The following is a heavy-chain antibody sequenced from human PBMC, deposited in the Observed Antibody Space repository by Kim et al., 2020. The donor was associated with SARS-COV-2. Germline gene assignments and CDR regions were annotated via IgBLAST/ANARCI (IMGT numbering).Heavy chain of an antibody. CDR2: IYYSGTI. CDR3: ARDLGSITGTTD. D-gene: IGHD1-7*01. CDR1: GASISSNNW. Sequence: SETLSLTCAVSGASISSNNWWNWVRQPPGKGLEWIGEIYYSGTINYNPSLKSRVTISIDKSKNQFSLKLSSVTAADTAVYYCARDLGSITGTTDWGQGTL. V-gene: IGHV4-4*02. J-gene: IGHJ4*02.